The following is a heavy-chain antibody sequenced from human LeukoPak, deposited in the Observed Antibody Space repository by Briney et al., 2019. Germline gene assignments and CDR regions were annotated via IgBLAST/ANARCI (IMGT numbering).Heavy chain of an antibody. Sequence: GASVKVSCMASGYTFIGYYMHGVRQPPGQGLEWMGWINLNSGGTKYAQTFQGRVTMTRDTSISTAYMELSSLRSDDTAVYYGARDGDGYGYYYYGMDVWGQGTTVTVSS. V-gene: IGHV1-2*02. CDR2: INLNSGGT. CDR3: ARDGDGYGYYYYGMDV. J-gene: IGHJ6*02. D-gene: IGHD5-18*01. CDR1: GYTFIGYY.